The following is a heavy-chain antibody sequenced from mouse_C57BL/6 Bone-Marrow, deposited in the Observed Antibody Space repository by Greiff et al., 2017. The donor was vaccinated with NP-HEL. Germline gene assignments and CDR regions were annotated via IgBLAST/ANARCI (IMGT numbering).Heavy chain of an antibody. V-gene: IGHV5-6*01. J-gene: IGHJ3*01. CDR3: GSPYDYDVAWFAY. CDR2: ISRGGSYT. D-gene: IGHD2-4*01. CDR1: GFTFSSYG. Sequence: EVQGVESGGDLVKPGGSLKLSCAASGFTFSSYGMSWVRQTPDQRLEWVATISRGGSYTYYPDSVKGRFTISRDNAKNTLYLQMSSLKSEDTVMYCCGSPYDYDVAWFAYWGRGTMVTVSA.